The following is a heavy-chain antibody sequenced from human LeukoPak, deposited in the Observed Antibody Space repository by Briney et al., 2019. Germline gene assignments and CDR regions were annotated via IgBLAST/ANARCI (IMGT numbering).Heavy chain of an antibody. CDR2: INPNTGDT. V-gene: IGHV1-2*02. D-gene: IGHD6-19*01. CDR1: GYTFTGYY. Sequence: ASVKVSCKASGYTFTGYYMHWVRQAPGQGREWMGWINPNTGDTHYAQRFQGRVTMTRDTTINTAYMELNRLTSDDTAVYYCASFPRYSSSPPFDYWGQGTLVTVSS. J-gene: IGHJ4*02. CDR3: ASFPRYSSSPPFDY.